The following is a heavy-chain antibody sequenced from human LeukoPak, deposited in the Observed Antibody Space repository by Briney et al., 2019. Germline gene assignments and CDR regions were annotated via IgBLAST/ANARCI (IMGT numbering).Heavy chain of an antibody. V-gene: IGHV1-18*01. CDR3: ARDPLYCSSTSCYLGRDWFDH. CDR2: ISAYNGNT. Sequence: ASVKVSCKASGYTFTSYGISWVRQAPGQGLEWMGWISAYNGNTNYAQKLQGRVTMTTDTSTSTAYMELRSLRSDDTAVYYCARDPLYCSSTSCYLGRDWFDHWGQGTLVTVSS. J-gene: IGHJ5*02. D-gene: IGHD2-2*01. CDR1: GYTFTSYG.